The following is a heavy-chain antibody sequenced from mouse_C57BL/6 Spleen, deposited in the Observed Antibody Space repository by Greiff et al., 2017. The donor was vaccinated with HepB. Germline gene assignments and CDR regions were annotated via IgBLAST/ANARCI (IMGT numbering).Heavy chain of an antibody. CDR2: IYPRSGNT. CDR1: GYTFTSYG. Sequence: LQQSGAELARPGASVKLSCKASGYTFTSYGISWVKQRTGQGLEWIGEIYPRSGNTYYNEKFKGKATLTADKSSSTAYMELRSLTSEDSAVYFCAIGLWDYDADFDVWGTGTTVTVSS. V-gene: IGHV1-81*01. J-gene: IGHJ1*03. D-gene: IGHD2-4*01. CDR3: AIGLWDYDADFDV.